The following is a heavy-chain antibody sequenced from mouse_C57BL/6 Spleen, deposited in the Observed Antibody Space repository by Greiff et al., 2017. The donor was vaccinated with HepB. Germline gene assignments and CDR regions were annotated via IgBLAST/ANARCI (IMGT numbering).Heavy chain of an antibody. D-gene: IGHD2-3*01. V-gene: IGHV5-4*01. J-gene: IGHJ2*01. CDR3: ATYDLDY. CDR2: ISDGGSYT. Sequence: EVQRVESGGGLVKPGGSLKLSCAASGFTFSSYAMSWVRQTPEKRLEWVATISDGGSYTYYPDNVKGRFTISRDNAKNNLYLQMSHLKSEDTAMYYCATYDLDYWGQGTTLTVSS. CDR1: GFTFSSYA.